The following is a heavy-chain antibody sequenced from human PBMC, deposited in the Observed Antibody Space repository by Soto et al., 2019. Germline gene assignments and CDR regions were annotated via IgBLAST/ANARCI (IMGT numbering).Heavy chain of an antibody. Sequence: QVQLVESGGGVVQPGRSLRLSCAASGFTFSSNGMHWVRQAPGKGLEWVALIWYDGSKKYYADSVKGRFTISRDNSKNTVYLQMNSLRAGDTAVYYCGPQVAGTGWGQGTLVTVSS. J-gene: IGHJ4*02. CDR1: GFTFSSNG. CDR3: GPQVAGTG. CDR2: IWYDGSKK. V-gene: IGHV3-33*01. D-gene: IGHD6-19*01.